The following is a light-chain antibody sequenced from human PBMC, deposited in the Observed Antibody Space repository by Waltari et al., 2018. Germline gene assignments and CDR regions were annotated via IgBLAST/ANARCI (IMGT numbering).Light chain of an antibody. CDR2: DVS. J-gene: IGLJ3*02. CDR1: SSDVGGYNY. V-gene: IGLV2-11*01. CDR3: CSYAGSYIWV. Sequence: QSALTQPRSVSGSPGQSVTISCTGTSSDVGGYNYVSWYQQHPGQAPRLMIYDVSTRPSGVPDRFSGSKSGNTASLTISGLQAEDEADYYCCSYAGSYIWVFGGGTKLTVL.